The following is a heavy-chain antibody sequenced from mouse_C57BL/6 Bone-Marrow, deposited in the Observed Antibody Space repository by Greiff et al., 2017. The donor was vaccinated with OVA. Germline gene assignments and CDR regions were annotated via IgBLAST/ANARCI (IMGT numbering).Heavy chain of an antibody. D-gene: IGHD4-1*01. CDR1: GYTFTSYW. J-gene: IGHJ1*03. Sequence: QVQLQQPGAELVKPGASVKMSCKASGYTFTSYWITWVKQRPGQGLEWIGDIYPGSGSTKYNEKFKSKATLTVDTSSSTAYMQLSSLTSEDSAVYYCARCPNWDWYFDVWGTGTTVTVSS. V-gene: IGHV1-55*01. CDR3: ARCPNWDWYFDV. CDR2: IYPGSGST.